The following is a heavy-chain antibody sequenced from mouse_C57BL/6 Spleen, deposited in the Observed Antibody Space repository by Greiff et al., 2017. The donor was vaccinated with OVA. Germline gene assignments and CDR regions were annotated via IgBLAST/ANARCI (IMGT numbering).Heavy chain of an antibody. CDR3: ARRCDGYYFDY. CDR2: IYPGDGDT. J-gene: IGHJ2*01. CDR1: GYAFSSYW. V-gene: IGHV1-80*01. Sequence: VQLQQSGAELVKPGASVKISCKASGYAFSSYWMNWVKQRPGKGLEWIGQIYPGDGDTNYNGKFKGKATLTADKSSSTAYMQRSSLTSEDSAVYFCARRCDGYYFDYWGQGTTLTVSS. D-gene: IGHD2-3*01.